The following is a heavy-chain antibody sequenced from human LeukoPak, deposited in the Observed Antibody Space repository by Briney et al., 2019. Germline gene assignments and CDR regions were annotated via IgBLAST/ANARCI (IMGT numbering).Heavy chain of an antibody. V-gene: IGHV1-24*01. CDR1: GDTLTELS. J-gene: IGHJ6*03. CDR3: GGAYDTRHYYMDV. D-gene: IGHD1-1*01. CDR2: FDPKEGER. Sequence: GASVKVSCKVSGDTLTELSMHWVRQAPGKGLEWMGGFDPKEGERVYAQHFQGRFTMTEDTSSGTAYMELNRLRSEDTAVYYCGGAYDTRHYYMDVWGKGTTVTVSS.